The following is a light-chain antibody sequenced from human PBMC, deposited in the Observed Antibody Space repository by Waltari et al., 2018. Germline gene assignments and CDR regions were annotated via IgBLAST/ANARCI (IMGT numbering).Light chain of an antibody. Sequence: DIQMTQSPSTLSPSVGDRVTITCRARHSISTWLAWYHQKPGKAPKLLIYEASSLENGVPSRFSGSGSGTEFTLTISSLQPDDFATYYCQQFNTYPIPFGRGTKVDIK. CDR2: EAS. V-gene: IGKV1-5*03. J-gene: IGKJ3*01. CDR1: HSISTW. CDR3: QQFNTYPIP.